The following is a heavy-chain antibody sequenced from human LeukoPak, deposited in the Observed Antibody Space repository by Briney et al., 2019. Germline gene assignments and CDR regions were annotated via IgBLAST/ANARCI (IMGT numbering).Heavy chain of an antibody. J-gene: IGHJ4*02. D-gene: IGHD4-17*01. CDR3: ARVVTTGSYFDY. V-gene: IGHV4-61*01. Sequence: SDTLSLTCTVSGGSFSSGRDYWGWVRQPPGKGLEWIAYIYYSGNTNYNPSLKSRVTISVDPSKNQFSLKLTSVTAADTAVYYCARVVTTGSYFDYWGQGTLVTVSS. CDR1: GGSFSSGRDY. CDR2: IYYSGNT.